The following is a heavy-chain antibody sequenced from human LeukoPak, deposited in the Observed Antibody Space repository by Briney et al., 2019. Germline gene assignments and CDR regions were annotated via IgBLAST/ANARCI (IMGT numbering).Heavy chain of an antibody. V-gene: IGHV3-53*01. CDR1: GFTVSSNY. CDR2: IYSGGST. Sequence: PGGSLRLSCAASGFTVSSNYMSWVRQAPGKGLEWVSVIYSGGSTYYADSVKGRFTISRDNSKNTLYLQMNSLRAEDTAVYYCARDYSAAAAPPDYWGQGTLVTVSS. CDR3: ARDYSAAAAPPDY. D-gene: IGHD6-13*01. J-gene: IGHJ4*02.